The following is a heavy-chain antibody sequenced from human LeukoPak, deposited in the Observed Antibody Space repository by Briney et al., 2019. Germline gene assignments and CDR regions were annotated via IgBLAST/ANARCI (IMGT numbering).Heavy chain of an antibody. J-gene: IGHJ4*02. CDR3: ANSDDYGDYY. CDR2: ISGSGGST. V-gene: IGHV3-23*01. Sequence: GGPLRLSFEAPGFPFSSYPISGFRQAPGKGREWVSAISGSGGSTYYADSVKGRFTISRDNSKNTLYLQMNSLRAEDTAVYYCANSDDYGDYYWGQGTLVTVSS. D-gene: IGHD4-17*01. CDR1: GFPFSSYP.